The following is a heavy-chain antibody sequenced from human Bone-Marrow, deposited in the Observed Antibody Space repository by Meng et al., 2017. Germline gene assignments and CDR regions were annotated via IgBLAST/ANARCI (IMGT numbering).Heavy chain of an antibody. Sequence: QVQLQESGPGLVKPSQTLYLTCTVSGASISSSNYYWGWIRQPPGKGLEWIGSMYYSGNIYYNPSLKSRVTISVDTSKNQFSLKVSSVTAADTAVFYCARHKGHSYGYLYFDYWGQGALVTVSS. CDR2: MYYSGNI. V-gene: IGHV4-39*01. J-gene: IGHJ4*02. CDR3: ARHKGHSYGYLYFDY. D-gene: IGHD5-18*01. CDR1: GASISSSNYY.